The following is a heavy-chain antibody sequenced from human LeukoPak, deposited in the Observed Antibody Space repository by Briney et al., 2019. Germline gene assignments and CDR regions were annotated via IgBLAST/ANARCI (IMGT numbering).Heavy chain of an antibody. CDR2: ISGSGGRT. J-gene: IGHJ4*02. V-gene: IGHV3-23*01. D-gene: IGHD4/OR15-4a*01. CDR3: ARRAGAYSHPYDY. Sequence: GGSLRLSCAASGFTFSSYGMSWVRQAPGKGLEWVSGISGSGGRTYYSDSVKGRFTISKDNSKNTLYLQVNSLRAEDTAVYYCARRAGAYSHPYDYWGQGTLVTVSS. CDR1: GFTFSSYG.